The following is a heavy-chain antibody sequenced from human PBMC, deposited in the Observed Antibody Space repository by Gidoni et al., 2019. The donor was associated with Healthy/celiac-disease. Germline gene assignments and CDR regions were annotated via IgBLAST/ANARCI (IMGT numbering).Heavy chain of an antibody. Sequence: EAQLVESGGGLVQPGGSLRLSCAASEFTFSSCWLGWVRQAPGKGLEWVANMKQDGSEKYYVDSVKGRFTNSRDNAKNSLYFQMNSLRAEDTAVYYCAREGLPRSGSYARPTGLFDYWGQGTLVTVSS. V-gene: IGHV3-7*03. D-gene: IGHD1-26*01. CDR1: EFTFSSCW. CDR2: MKQDGSEK. J-gene: IGHJ4*02. CDR3: AREGLPRSGSYARPTGLFDY.